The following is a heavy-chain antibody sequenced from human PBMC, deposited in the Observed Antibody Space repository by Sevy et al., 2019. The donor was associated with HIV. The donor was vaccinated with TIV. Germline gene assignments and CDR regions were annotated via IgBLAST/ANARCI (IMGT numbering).Heavy chain of an antibody. Sequence: GGSLRLSCAASGFRLSSYGMNWVRQAPGKGLEWVAFLPYDGSKEVYAASVKGRFTISRDNSKNSLYLQMNSLRAEDTAVYYCTKDMVTFGGIIANSPGGFDIWGQGTMVTVSS. D-gene: IGHD3-16*02. J-gene: IGHJ3*02. CDR2: LPYDGSKE. CDR1: GFRLSSYG. V-gene: IGHV3-30*02. CDR3: TKDMVTFGGIIANSPGGFDI.